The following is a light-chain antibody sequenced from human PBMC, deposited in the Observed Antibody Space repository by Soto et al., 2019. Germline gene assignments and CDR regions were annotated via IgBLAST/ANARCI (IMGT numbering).Light chain of an antibody. Sequence: EIVMMQSPATLSVSPGERATLSCRASQIIANNLAWYQQKPGQAPRLLIYGASTRAPGIPARFSGSGSGTVFTLTISSLQSEDFAIYYCQHYNNWPPRTFGQGTKVDIK. CDR2: GAS. J-gene: IGKJ1*01. CDR1: QIIANN. CDR3: QHYNNWPPRT. V-gene: IGKV3-15*01.